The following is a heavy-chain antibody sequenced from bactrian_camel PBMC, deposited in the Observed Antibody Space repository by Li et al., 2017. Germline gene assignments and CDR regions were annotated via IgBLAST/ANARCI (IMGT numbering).Heavy chain of an antibody. Sequence: VQLVESGGGLVQPGGSLRLSCVASEFAFSNGYMNWVRQAPGKGREGVASIDARGVTQYADFVKGRFTISRDSSETTLYLQMDSLKPEDTAMYYCAADPGSGGSCSPNLPLTTDANYFVGQGTQVTVS. D-gene: IGHD2*01. J-gene: IGHJ4*01. CDR2: IDARGVT. CDR1: EFAFSNGY. V-gene: IGHV3S6*01.